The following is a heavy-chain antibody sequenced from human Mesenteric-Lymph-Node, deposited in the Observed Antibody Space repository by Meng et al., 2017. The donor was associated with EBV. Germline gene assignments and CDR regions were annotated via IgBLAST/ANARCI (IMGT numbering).Heavy chain of an antibody. J-gene: IGHJ4*02. CDR2: ISQSGET. D-gene: IGHD3-3*01. CDR3: ARGTIFGIVVTYFDY. Sequence: VLLTRWGVVLLQPSDTLSLAFAASGGSFSGYHWSCIRQPPGKGLEYIGEISQSGETNYNPSLKRRVTISVATSRNQFSLKMRSVPAADTAVYYCARGTIFGIVVTYFDYWSQGTLVTVSS. CDR1: GGSFSGYH. V-gene: IGHV4-34*01.